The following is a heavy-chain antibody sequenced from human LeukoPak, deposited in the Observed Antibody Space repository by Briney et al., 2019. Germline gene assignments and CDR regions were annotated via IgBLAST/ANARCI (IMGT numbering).Heavy chain of an antibody. Sequence: PGGSLRLSCAASRFTFSSYAMHWVRQAPGKGLEYVSAINTNGGSTYYANSVKGRFTISRDNSKNTLYLQMGSLRAEDMAVYYWARLPGTTNAFDIRGQGTMVTVSS. D-gene: IGHD1-7*01. J-gene: IGHJ3*02. CDR2: INTNGGST. V-gene: IGHV3-64*01. CDR3: ARLPGTTNAFDI. CDR1: RFTFSSYA.